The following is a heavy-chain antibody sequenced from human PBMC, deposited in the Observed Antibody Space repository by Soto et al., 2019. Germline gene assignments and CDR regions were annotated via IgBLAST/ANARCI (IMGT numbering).Heavy chain of an antibody. CDR1: GGSISSSSYY. D-gene: IGHD3-10*01. CDR2: IYYSGST. CDR3: ARHDLTMVRGVITGNWFDP. Sequence: QLQLQESGPGLVKPSETLSLTCTVSGGSISSSSYYWGWIRQPPGKGLEWIGSIYYSGSTYYNPSLKSRVTISVDTSKNQFSLKLSSVTAADTAVYYCARHDLTMVRGVITGNWFDPWGQGTLVTVSS. V-gene: IGHV4-39*01. J-gene: IGHJ5*02.